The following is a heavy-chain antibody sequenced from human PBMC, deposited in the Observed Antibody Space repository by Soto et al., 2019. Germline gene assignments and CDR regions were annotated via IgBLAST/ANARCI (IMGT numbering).Heavy chain of an antibody. CDR3: ASTEDFFDY. Sequence: PSETLSLTCSVSGVSLTSGTYYWSWIRQHPGKGLEWIGYIFYSGSTDYNPSLKSRVNISVDTSKNQFSLKLSSVTAADTAVYYCASTEDFFDYWGPGTLVTVSS. CDR1: GVSLTSGTYY. V-gene: IGHV4-31*03. J-gene: IGHJ4*02. CDR2: IFYSGST.